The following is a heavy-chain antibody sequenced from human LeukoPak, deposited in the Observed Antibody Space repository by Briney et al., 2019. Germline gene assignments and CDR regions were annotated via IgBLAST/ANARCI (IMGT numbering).Heavy chain of an antibody. CDR2: ISSSSSYI. J-gene: IGHJ5*02. V-gene: IGHV3-21*01. CDR1: GFTFSSYS. CDR3: VRDLVQQCDCLDP. Sequence: GGSLRLSCAASGFTFSSYSMNWVRQAPGKGLEWVSSISSSSSYIYYADSVKGRFTISRDNAKNSLYLQMNSLRAEDTSEYYFVRDLVQQCDCLDPWRGGTLLSVSS. D-gene: IGHD1/OR15-1a*01.